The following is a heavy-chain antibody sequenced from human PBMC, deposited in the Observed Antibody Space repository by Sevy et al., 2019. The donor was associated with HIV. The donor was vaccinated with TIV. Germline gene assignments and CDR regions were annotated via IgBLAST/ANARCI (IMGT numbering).Heavy chain of an antibody. D-gene: IGHD3-22*01. J-gene: IGHJ4*02. Sequence: SETLSLTCTVSGGSISSGDYYWSWIRQPPGKGLEWIGYIYYSGSTYYNPSLKSRVTISVDTSKNQFSLKLSSVTAADTAVYYCARDMSGDYDSSGGYFDYWGQRTLVTVSS. CDR2: IYYSGST. CDR1: GGSISSGDYY. V-gene: IGHV4-30-4*01. CDR3: ARDMSGDYDSSGGYFDY.